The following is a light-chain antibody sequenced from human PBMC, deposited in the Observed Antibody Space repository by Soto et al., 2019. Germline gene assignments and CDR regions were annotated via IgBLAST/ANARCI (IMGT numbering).Light chain of an antibody. CDR2: SAS. J-gene: IGKJ4*01. V-gene: IGKV1-39*01. CDR3: QQTYISPPT. Sequence: DIQMTQSPSSLSASVGDRVTTTCRASETTANYLNWYQHKPGKAPKLLIHSASSLQSGVPSRFSGRGSGTDFTLTINSLQPEDFATYSCQQTYISPPTFGGGTKLDIK. CDR1: ETTANY.